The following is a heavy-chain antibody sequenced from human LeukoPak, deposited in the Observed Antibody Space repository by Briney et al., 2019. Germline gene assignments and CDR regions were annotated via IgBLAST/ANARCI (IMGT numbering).Heavy chain of an antibody. CDR2: IGSSSSYI. V-gene: IGHV3-21*01. CDR1: GFTFSSYS. D-gene: IGHD6-13*01. Sequence: GGSLRLSCAASGFTFSSYSMNWVRQAPGKGLEWVSSIGSSSSYIYYADSVKGRFTISRDNAKNSLYLQMNSLRAEDTAVYYCARGGGSSWYNWFDPWGQGTLVTVSS. J-gene: IGHJ5*02. CDR3: ARGGGSSWYNWFDP.